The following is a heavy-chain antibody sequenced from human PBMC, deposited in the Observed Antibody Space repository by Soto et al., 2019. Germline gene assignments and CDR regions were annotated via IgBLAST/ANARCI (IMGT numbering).Heavy chain of an antibody. CDR3: ARDSVPYCGGDCQLEYFQH. CDR1: GYTFTSYG. J-gene: IGHJ1*01. D-gene: IGHD2-21*02. V-gene: IGHV1-18*01. Sequence: ASVKVSCKASGYTFTSYGISWVRQAPGQGLEWMGWISAYNGNTNYAQKLQGRVTMTTDTSTSTAYMELRSLRSDDTAVYYCARDSVPYCGGDCQLEYFQHWGQGTLVTVSS. CDR2: ISAYNGNT.